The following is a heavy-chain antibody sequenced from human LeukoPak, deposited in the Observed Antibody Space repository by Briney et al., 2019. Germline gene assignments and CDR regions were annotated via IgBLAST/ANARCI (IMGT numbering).Heavy chain of an antibody. CDR1: GYNFTSYW. D-gene: IGHD2-2*01. CDR3: ARHQGYCSSTSCPNCFDP. CDR2: IYLGDSDT. J-gene: IGHJ5*02. Sequence: GESLKISCKGSGYNFTSYWIGWVRQMPGKGLEWMGIIYLGDSDTRYSPSFQGQVTISADKSISTAYLQWGSLKASDTAMYYCARHQGYCSSTSCPNCFDPWGQGTLVTVSS. V-gene: IGHV5-51*01.